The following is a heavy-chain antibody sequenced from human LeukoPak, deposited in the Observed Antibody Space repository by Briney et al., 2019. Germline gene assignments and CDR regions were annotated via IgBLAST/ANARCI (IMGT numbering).Heavy chain of an antibody. J-gene: IGHJ4*02. D-gene: IGHD4-17*01. Sequence: GGSLRLSCAASGFIFSSYWMSWVRQAPGKGLEWVANIKQDGSEKYYVDSVKGRFTISRDNAKNSLYLQMNSLRAEDTAVYYCARESYGDYGDYWGQGTLVTVSS. CDR2: IKQDGSEK. CDR1: GFIFSSYW. V-gene: IGHV3-7*01. CDR3: ARESYGDYGDY.